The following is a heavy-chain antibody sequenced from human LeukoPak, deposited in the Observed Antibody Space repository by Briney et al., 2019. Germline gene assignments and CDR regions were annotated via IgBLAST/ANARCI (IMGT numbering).Heavy chain of an antibody. CDR1: GGSISSYY. J-gene: IGHJ5*02. D-gene: IGHD2-2*01. CDR2: IYYSGST. CDR3: ARSVGYCSSTSCWNWFDP. Sequence: PSETLSLTCTVSGGSISSYYRSWIRQPPGKGLEWIGYIYYSGSTNYNPSLKSRVTISVDTSKNQFSLKLSSVTAADTAVYYCARSVGYCSSTSCWNWFDPWGQGTLVTVSS. V-gene: IGHV4-59*08.